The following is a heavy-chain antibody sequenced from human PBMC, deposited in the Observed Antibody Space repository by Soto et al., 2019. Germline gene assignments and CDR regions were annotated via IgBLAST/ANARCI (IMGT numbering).Heavy chain of an antibody. D-gene: IGHD6-13*01. J-gene: IGHJ4*02. CDR1: GVTFSSYA. CDR2: IIPIFGTA. CDR3: ARDLGPLAAAAH. Sequence: SVKVSCKASGVTFSSYAISWVRQAPGQGLEWMGGIIPIFGTANYAQKFQGRVTITADESTSTAYMELSSLRSEDTAVYYCARDLGPLAAAAHWGQGTLVTVSS. V-gene: IGHV1-69*13.